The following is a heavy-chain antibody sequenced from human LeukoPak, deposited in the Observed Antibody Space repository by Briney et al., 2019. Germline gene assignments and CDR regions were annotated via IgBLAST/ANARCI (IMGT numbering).Heavy chain of an antibody. CDR3: ASQSGPGFSLDY. D-gene: IGHD3-10*01. V-gene: IGHV5-51*01. J-gene: IGHJ4*02. Sequence: GASLKISCKGSGSSFTTYWVGWVRQMPGKGLEWMGIINPSDSDTRYSPSFRGQVTMSADKSINTAYLQWSSLKASDTAVYYCASQSGPGFSLDYWGQGTLVTVSS. CDR1: GSSFTTYW. CDR2: INPSDSDT.